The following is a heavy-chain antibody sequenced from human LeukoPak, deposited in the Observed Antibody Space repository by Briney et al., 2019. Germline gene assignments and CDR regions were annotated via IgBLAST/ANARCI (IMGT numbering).Heavy chain of an antibody. V-gene: IGHV4-30-4*01. D-gene: IGHD5-18*01. CDR3: ARSTAMEIEDNWFDP. CDR2: IYYSGST. J-gene: IGHJ5*02. CDR1: GGSFSGYY. Sequence: PSETLSLTCAVYGGSFSGYYWSWIRQPPGKGLEWIGYIYYSGSTYYNPSLKSRVTISVDTSKNQFSLKLSSVTAADTAVYYCARSTAMEIEDNWFDPWGQGTLVTVSS.